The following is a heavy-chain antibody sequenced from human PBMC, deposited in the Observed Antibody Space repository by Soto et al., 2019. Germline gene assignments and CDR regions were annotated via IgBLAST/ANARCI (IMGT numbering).Heavy chain of an antibody. V-gene: IGHV3-11*06. Sequence: LRLSCAASGFTFSDYYMSWIRQAPGKGLEWVSYISSSSSYTNCADSVKGRFTISRDNAKNSLYLQMNSLRAEDTAVYYCARVGTSSAGYYYGMDVWGQGTTVTVSS. CDR3: ARVGTSSAGYYYGMDV. J-gene: IGHJ6*02. D-gene: IGHD1-1*01. CDR2: ISSSSSYT. CDR1: GFTFSDYY.